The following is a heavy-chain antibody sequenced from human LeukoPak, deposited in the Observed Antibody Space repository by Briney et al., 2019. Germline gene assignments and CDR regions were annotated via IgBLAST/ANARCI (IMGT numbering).Heavy chain of an antibody. CDR3: AKDLGRIRGSYFDY. D-gene: IGHD3-10*01. J-gene: IGHJ4*02. Sequence: PGGSLRLSCAASGFTFSSYAMSWVRQAPGKGLEWVSAISGSGGSTYYADSVKGRFTVSRDNSKNTLYLQMNSLRAEDTAVYYCAKDLGRIRGSYFDYWGQGTLVTVSS. CDR1: GFTFSSYA. CDR2: ISGSGGST. V-gene: IGHV3-23*01.